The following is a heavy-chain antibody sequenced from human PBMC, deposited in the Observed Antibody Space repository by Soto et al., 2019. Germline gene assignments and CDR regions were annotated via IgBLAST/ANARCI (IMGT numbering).Heavy chain of an antibody. J-gene: IGHJ4*02. CDR1: GGSFSGYY. CDR2: INHSGST. D-gene: IGHD5-12*01. CDR3: ARPREDSGYALGS. Sequence: QVQLQQWGAGLLKPSETLSLTCAVYGGSFSGYYWSWIRRPPGKGLEWIGEINHSGSTNYNPSLKSLVTISVDTSKNQFSLKLSSVTAADTAVYYWARPREDSGYALGSWGQGTLVTASS. V-gene: IGHV4-34*01.